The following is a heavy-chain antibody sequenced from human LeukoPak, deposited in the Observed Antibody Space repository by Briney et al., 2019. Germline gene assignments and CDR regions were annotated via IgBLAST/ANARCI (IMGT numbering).Heavy chain of an antibody. CDR1: GGSFSGYY. J-gene: IGHJ4*02. V-gene: IGHV4-34*01. CDR3: ARMGIVGALDY. D-gene: IGHD1-26*01. CDR2: INHSGST. Sequence: PSETLSLTCAVYGGSFSGYYWSWIRQPPGKGLEWIGEINHSGSTNYNPSLKSRVTISVDTSKNQFSLKLSSVTAADTAVYYCARMGIVGALDYWGQGTLVTVSS.